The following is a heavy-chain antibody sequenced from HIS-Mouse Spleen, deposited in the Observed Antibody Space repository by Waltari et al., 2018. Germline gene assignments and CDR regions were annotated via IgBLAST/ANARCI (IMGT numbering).Heavy chain of an antibody. Sequence: QVTLRESGPALVKPPQTLTLTYTFSGFPLSTSGMCVSWIRQPPGKALEWPARIDWDDDKYYSTSLKTRLTISKDTSKNQVVLTMTNMDPVDTATYYCARIAEGYSSGWYAFDYWGQGTLVTVSS. V-gene: IGHV2-70*15. CDR3: ARIAEGYSSGWYAFDY. D-gene: IGHD6-19*01. CDR1: GFPLSTSGMC. CDR2: IDWDDDK. J-gene: IGHJ4*02.